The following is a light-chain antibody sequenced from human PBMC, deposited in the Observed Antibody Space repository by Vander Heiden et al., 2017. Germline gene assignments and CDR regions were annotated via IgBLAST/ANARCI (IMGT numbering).Light chain of an antibody. CDR3: QQYNNWPPSWT. V-gene: IGKV3-15*01. CDR2: GAS. Sequence: ELVMPQSPATLPVSPGERATLPCRAGRSSSRNLAWYQQKPGQAPRLLIYGASARSTGVTDRFSGSGSGTEFTLTISSLQSVDSAVYYCQQYNNWPPSWTFGQGTKVEV. CDR1: RSSSRN. J-gene: IGKJ1*01.